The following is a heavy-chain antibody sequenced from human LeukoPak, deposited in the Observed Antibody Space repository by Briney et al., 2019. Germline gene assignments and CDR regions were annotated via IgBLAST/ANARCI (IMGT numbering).Heavy chain of an antibody. CDR3: ARGGRYSYDY. V-gene: IGHV4-34*01. CDR1: GGSFSGYY. CDR2: INHSGST. J-gene: IGHJ4*02. D-gene: IGHD5-18*01. Sequence: SETLSLTCAVYGGSFSGYYWSWIRQPPGKGLEWIGEINHSGSTNYNPSLKSRVTTSVDTSKNQFSLKLSSVTAADTAVYYCARGGRYSYDYWGQGTLVTVSS.